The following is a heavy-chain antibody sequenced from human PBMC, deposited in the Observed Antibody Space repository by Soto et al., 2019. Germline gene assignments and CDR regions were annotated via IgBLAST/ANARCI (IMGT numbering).Heavy chain of an antibody. J-gene: IGHJ5*02. V-gene: IGHV1-2*04. D-gene: IGHD6-6*01. CDR2: INPNRGGT. CDR1: GYTFTGYY. Sequence: ASVKVSCKASGYTFTGYYMHWVRQAPGQGLEWKGWINPNRGGTNYAQKFQGWVTMTRDTSISTAYMELSRLRSDDTAVYYCARGGQLGNNNWFDPWGQGTLVTVSS. CDR3: ARGGQLGNNNWFDP.